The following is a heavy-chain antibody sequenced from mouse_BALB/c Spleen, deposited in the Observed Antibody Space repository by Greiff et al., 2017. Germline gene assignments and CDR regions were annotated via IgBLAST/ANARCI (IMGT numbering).Heavy chain of an antibody. Sequence: VQLQQSGAELVKPGASVKLSCTASGFNIKDTYMHWVKQRPEQGLEWIGRIDPANGNTKYDPKFQGKATMTADTSSNTAYLQLSSLTSEDTAVYYCNAGYYGSPFAYWGQGTLVTVSA. CDR2: IDPANGNT. J-gene: IGHJ3*01. V-gene: IGHV14-3*02. D-gene: IGHD1-1*01. CDR1: GFNIKDTY. CDR3: NAGYYGSPFAY.